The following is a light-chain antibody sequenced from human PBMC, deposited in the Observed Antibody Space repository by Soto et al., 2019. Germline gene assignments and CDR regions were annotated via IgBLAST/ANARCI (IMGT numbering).Light chain of an antibody. CDR1: QGISSY. V-gene: IGKV1-9*01. CDR3: QQLYSFPYA. CDR2: AAS. J-gene: IGKJ2*01. Sequence: DIQLTQSPSFLSASVGDRVTITCRASQGISSYLAWYQQKPGKAPNLLIYAASTLQSGVPSRFSATRSGTECTLTISSLPPEDFATYYYQQLYSFPYAFGQGTKLEIK.